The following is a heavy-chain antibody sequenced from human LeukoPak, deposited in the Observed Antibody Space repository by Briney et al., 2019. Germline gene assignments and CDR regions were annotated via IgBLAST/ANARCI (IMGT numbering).Heavy chain of an antibody. CDR2: INHSGST. J-gene: IGHJ5*02. D-gene: IGHD5-12*01. CDR3: ASLGHHIVTTAKNWFDP. Sequence: SETLSLTCAVYGGSFSGYYWSWIRQPPGKGLEWIGEINHSGSTNYNPSLKSRVTISVDTSKNQFSLKLSSVTAADTAVYYCASLGHHIVTTAKNWFDPWGRGTLVTVSS. V-gene: IGHV4-34*01. CDR1: GGSFSGYY.